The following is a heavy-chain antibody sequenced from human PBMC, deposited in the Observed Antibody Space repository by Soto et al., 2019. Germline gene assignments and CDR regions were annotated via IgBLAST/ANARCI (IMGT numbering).Heavy chain of an antibody. V-gene: IGHV4-4*07. J-gene: IGHJ5*02. Sequence: PSETLSLTCTVSGASISGYYWSWIRKSAGKGLEWIGRIYATGTTDYNPSLKSRVMMSVDTSKKQFSLKLRSVTAADTAVYYCVRDGTKTLRDWFDPWGQGISVTVSS. CDR3: VRDGTKTLRDWFDP. CDR2: IYATGTT. CDR1: GASISGYY. D-gene: IGHD1-1*01.